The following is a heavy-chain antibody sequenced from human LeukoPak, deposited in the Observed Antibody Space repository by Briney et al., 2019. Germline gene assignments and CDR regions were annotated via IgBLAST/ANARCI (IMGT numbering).Heavy chain of an antibody. CDR1: GFTFSGSA. J-gene: IGHJ4*02. V-gene: IGHV3-73*01. Sequence: GGSLRLSCAASGFTFSGSAMHWVRQASGKGLEWVGRIRSKANSYATAYAASVKGRFTISRDNSKNTLFLQMNSLRAEDTSMYYCAKDARSFDWLFDHWGQGILVTVSS. D-gene: IGHD3-9*01. CDR2: IRSKANSYAT. CDR3: AKDARSFDWLFDH.